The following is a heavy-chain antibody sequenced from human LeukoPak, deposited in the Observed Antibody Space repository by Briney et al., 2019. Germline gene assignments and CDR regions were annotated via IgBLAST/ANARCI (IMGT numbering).Heavy chain of an antibody. CDR2: IRYDGSNK. CDR1: GFTFSSYG. D-gene: IGHD6-13*01. Sequence: PGGSLRLSRAASGFTFSSYGMHWVRQAPGKGLEWVAFIRYDGSNKYYADSVKGRFTISRDNSKNTLYLQMNSLRAEDTAVYYCAKDLISSIAAAGPFDYWGQGTLVTVSS. V-gene: IGHV3-30*02. J-gene: IGHJ4*02. CDR3: AKDLISSIAAAGPFDY.